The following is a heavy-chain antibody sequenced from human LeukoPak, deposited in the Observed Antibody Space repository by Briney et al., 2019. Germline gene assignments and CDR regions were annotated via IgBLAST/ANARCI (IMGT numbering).Heavy chain of an antibody. V-gene: IGHV3-7*01. J-gene: IGHJ4*02. CDR1: GFTFSSYW. Sequence: GGSPRLSCAASGFTFSSYWMSWVRQAPGKGLEWVANIKQDGSEEYYVDSVKGRFTISRDNAKNSLYPQMNSLRAEDTAVYYCARASIFGVVILDYWGQGTLVTVSS. CDR2: IKQDGSEE. D-gene: IGHD3-3*01. CDR3: ARASIFGVVILDY.